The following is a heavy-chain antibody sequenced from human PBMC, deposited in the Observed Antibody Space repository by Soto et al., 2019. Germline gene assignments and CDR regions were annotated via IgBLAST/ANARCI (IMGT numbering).Heavy chain of an antibody. CDR1: GGSIRNGYYY. J-gene: IGHJ5*01. D-gene: IGHD7-27*01. Sequence: PSATLSLTWSVSGGSIRNGYYYWSWIRQPPGQGLECIGYIYNSGTTYYNPSFESRVAISVDTSKSQFSLNVTSVTAADTAVYFCARGRYCLTGRCFPNWFDSWGQGALVTVSS. CDR3: ARGRYCLTGRCFPNWFDS. CDR2: IYNSGTT. V-gene: IGHV4-30-4*01.